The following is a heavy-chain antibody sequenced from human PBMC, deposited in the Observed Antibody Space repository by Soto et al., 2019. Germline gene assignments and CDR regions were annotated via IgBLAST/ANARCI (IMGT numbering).Heavy chain of an antibody. Sequence: QVQLVESGGGVVQPGRSLRLSCAASGFSFSTYGMHWVRQAPGTGLEWVAVIWYDGTNIKYADSVKGRLTISRDNSKSTLYLQMNSLRVEDTGVYHCARTDCSSSTCPSDLVGATTMDYWGQGTPVTVSS. D-gene: IGHD2-2*01. CDR3: ARTDCSSSTCPSDLVGATTMDY. CDR1: GFSFSTYG. CDR2: IWYDGTNI. J-gene: IGHJ4*02. V-gene: IGHV3-33*01.